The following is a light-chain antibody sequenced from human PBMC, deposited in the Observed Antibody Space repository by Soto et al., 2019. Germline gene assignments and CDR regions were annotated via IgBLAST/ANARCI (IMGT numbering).Light chain of an antibody. J-gene: IGLJ1*01. V-gene: IGLV2-14*01. CDR3: SSYTSSSTPYV. CDR2: DVS. CDR1: SSDVGGYNY. Sequence: SALTQPASVSGSAGQSITISCPGTSSDVGGYNYVSWYQQHPGKAPKLMIYDVSNRPSGVSNRFSGSKSGNTASLTISGLQAEDEADYYCSSYTSSSTPYVFGTGTKVTVL.